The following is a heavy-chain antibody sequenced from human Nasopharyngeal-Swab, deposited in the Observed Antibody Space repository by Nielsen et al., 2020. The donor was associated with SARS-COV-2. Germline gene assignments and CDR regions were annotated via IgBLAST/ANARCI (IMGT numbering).Heavy chain of an antibody. V-gene: IGHV3-30*18. J-gene: IGHJ4*02. CDR3: AKDLAVVVPAAMDY. CDR1: GLTFSSYG. CDR2: ISYDGSNK. D-gene: IGHD2-2*01. Sequence: GESLKISCAASGLTFSSYGMHWVRQASGKGLEWVAVISYDGSNKYYADSVKGRFTIFRDNSKNTLYLQMNSLRAEDTAVYYCAKDLAVVVPAAMDYWGQGTLVTVSS.